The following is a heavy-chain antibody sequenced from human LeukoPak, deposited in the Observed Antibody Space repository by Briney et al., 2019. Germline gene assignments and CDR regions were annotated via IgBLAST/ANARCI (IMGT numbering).Heavy chain of an antibody. Sequence: PSETLSLTCTVSDDSISTFYWSWIRQPPGKGLEWMGYVSYSGSTKYNPSLKSRITISSATSKSQFSPKVNSVTAADTAVYYCARLPGTGNYGCFDPWGQGTLVIVSS. CDR1: DDSISTFY. V-gene: IGHV4-59*08. J-gene: IGHJ5*01. CDR3: ARLPGTGNYGCFDP. D-gene: IGHD1-7*01. CDR2: VSYSGST.